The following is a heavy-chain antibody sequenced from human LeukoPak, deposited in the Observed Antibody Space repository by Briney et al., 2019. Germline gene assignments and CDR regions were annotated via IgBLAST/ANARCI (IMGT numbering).Heavy chain of an antibody. CDR1: GFTFSSYA. CDR3: AKGTYYYDSSGYYYSNYFDY. D-gene: IGHD3-22*01. V-gene: IGHV3-23*01. Sequence: GGSLRLSCAASGFTFSSYAMSWVRQAPGKGLEWVSAISGSGGSTYYADSVKGRFTISRDNSKNMLYLQMNSLRAEDTAVYYCAKGTYYYDSSGYYYSNYFDYWGQGTLVTVSS. CDR2: ISGSGGST. J-gene: IGHJ4*02.